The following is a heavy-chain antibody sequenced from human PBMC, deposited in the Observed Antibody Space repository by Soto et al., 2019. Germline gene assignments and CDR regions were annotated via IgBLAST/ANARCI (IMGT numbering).Heavy chain of an antibody. CDR3: AKXQFSTGWYNDYYYGLDV. CDR2: ITGNGGST. V-gene: IGHV3-23*01. D-gene: IGHD6-19*01. Sequence: GGSLRLSCAASGFRFSSYGMSWVRQAPGKGLEWVSSITGNGGSTYYADPVKGRITISRDNSRNTLYLQLNSLRAEDTAVYYCAKXQFSTGWYNDYYYGLDVWGQGTTVTVSS. J-gene: IGHJ6*02. CDR1: GFRFSSYG.